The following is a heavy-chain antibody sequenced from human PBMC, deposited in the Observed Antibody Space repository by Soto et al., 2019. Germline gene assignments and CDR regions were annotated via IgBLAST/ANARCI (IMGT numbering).Heavy chain of an antibody. V-gene: IGHV1-2*04. D-gene: IGHD3-3*01. Sequence: ASVKVSCKASGYTFTVYYMHWVRQAPGQGLEWMGWINPNSGGTNYAQKFQGWVTMTRDTSISTAYMELSRLRSDDTAVYYCARDSSHRGIWSGYHDAFDIWGQGTMVTVSS. CDR2: INPNSGGT. CDR1: GYTFTVYY. CDR3: ARDSSHRGIWSGYHDAFDI. J-gene: IGHJ3*02.